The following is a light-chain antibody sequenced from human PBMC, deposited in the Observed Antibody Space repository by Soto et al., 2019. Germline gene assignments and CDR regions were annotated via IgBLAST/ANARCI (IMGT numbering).Light chain of an antibody. J-gene: IGKJ5*01. CDR3: QQYNNWPPIT. V-gene: IGKV1-27*01. Sequence: DIQMTQSPSSQSDSVGDRVTITCRASQGISNHLAWYQQKPGKVPKLLIYAASTLQSGVPSRFSGSGSGTEFTLTIRSLQSEDLAVYYCQQYNNWPPITVGQGTRLEIK. CDR1: QGISNH. CDR2: AAS.